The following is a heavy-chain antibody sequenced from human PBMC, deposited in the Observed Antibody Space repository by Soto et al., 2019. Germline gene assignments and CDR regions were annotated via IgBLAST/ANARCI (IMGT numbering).Heavy chain of an antibody. Sequence: QVQLQESGPGLVRPSETLSLTCTVSGGSINSYFWSWIRQSPGKGLEWIGHIYYSGSTSYSPSLKSRGSISVDTSKNQFSLEVHSVTAADTAVYYCARAGTNMVQFDYWGQGTLVTVSS. D-gene: IGHD3-10*01. J-gene: IGHJ4*02. CDR3: ARAGTNMVQFDY. CDR1: GGSINSYF. CDR2: IYYSGST. V-gene: IGHV4-59*01.